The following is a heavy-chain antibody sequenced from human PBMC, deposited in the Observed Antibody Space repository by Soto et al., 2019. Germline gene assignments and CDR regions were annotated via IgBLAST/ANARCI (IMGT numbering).Heavy chain of an antibody. CDR3: ARTDRVLRTTDY. J-gene: IGHJ4*02. CDR1: GFSLSNARMG. CDR2: IFSNDEK. V-gene: IGHV2-26*01. D-gene: IGHD4-17*01. Sequence: QVTLKESGPVLVKPTETLTLTCTASGFSLSNARMGVSWIRQPPGKALEWLAHIFSNDEKSYSTSLKSRLTISKDTSKSQVVLTMTNMDPVDTATYYCARTDRVLRTTDYWGQGTLVTVSS.